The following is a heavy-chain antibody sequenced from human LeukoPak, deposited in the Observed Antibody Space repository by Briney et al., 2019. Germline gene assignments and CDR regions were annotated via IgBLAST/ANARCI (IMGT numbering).Heavy chain of an antibody. CDR3: ARHGEPIFDY. J-gene: IGHJ4*02. CDR2: INHSGST. CDR1: GWSFSAYY. Sequence: SETLSLTCAVYGWSFSAYYWSWIRQPPGKGLEWIGEINHSGSTNYNPPLKSRVTISVDKSKDQFSLRLSSVTAADTAVYYCARHGEPIFDYWGQGTLVTVSS. D-gene: IGHD3-3*01. V-gene: IGHV4-34*01.